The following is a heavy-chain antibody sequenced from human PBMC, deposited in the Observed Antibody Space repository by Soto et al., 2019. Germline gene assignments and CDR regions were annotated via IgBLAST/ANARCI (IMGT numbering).Heavy chain of an antibody. CDR3: ARDRLMYYDFWSGYYSSGRRYNWFDP. J-gene: IGHJ5*02. D-gene: IGHD3-3*01. CDR1: GYTFTSYG. V-gene: IGHV1-18*01. Sequence: GASVKVSCKASGYTFTSYGISWVRQAPGQRLEWMGWISAYNGNTNYAQKLQGRVTMTTDTSTSTAYMELRSLRSDDTAVYYCARDRLMYYDFWSGYYSSGRRYNWFDPWGQGTLVTVSS. CDR2: ISAYNGNT.